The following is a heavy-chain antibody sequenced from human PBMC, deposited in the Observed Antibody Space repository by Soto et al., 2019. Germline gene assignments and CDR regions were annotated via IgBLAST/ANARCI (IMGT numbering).Heavy chain of an antibody. CDR3: AHSRYSRSSFDY. V-gene: IGHV2-5*02. D-gene: IGHD6-6*01. CDR1: GFSLTSNDVG. Sequence: SGPTLVNPTQALTLTRTFSGFSLTSNDVGVGWIRQPPGKALEWLALIYWDGDKRYSPSLKSRLTITKDTSKNQVVLRMTNMDPMDTATYYCAHSRYSRSSFDYWGQGTLVTVSS. CDR2: IYWDGDK. J-gene: IGHJ4*02.